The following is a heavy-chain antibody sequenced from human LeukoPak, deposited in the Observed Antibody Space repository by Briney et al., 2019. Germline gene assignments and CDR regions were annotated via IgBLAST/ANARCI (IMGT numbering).Heavy chain of an antibody. CDR3: ARRGSRIYYDSSGYPFDY. V-gene: IGHV1-2*02. D-gene: IGHD3-22*01. J-gene: IGHJ4*02. CDR1: GYTFTGYY. CDR2: INPDSGGT. Sequence: GASVKVSYKASGYTFTGYYMHWVRQAPGQGLEWMGWINPDSGGTKYAQKFQGRVTMTRDTSISTAYMELSRLRSDDTAVYYCARRGSRIYYDSSGYPFDYWGQGTLVTVSS.